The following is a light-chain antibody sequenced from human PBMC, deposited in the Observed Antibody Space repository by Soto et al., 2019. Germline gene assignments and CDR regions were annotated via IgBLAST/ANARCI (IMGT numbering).Light chain of an antibody. V-gene: IGKV3-11*01. J-gene: IGKJ5*01. Sequence: EIVLTQSPATLSLSPGERATLSCRASQSVSSYLAWYQQKPGQAPRLLIYDASNRATGIPARFSGSGSGTDFTLTISSLEPEYFAVYYCQQRSHWPPITFGQGTRLEIK. CDR1: QSVSSY. CDR2: DAS. CDR3: QQRSHWPPIT.